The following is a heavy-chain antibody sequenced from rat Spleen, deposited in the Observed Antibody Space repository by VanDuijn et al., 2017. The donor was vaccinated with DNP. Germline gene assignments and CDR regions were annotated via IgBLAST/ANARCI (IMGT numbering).Heavy chain of an antibody. J-gene: IGHJ4*01. CDR3: ARYYGYNYYAMDA. D-gene: IGHD1-9*01. CDR2: ISGRGST. Sequence: QVQLKESGPGLVQPSQTLSLTCTVSGLSLTSNSVSWIRQPPGKGLEWIAAISGRGSTYYNSALKSRLSISRDTSKSQVFLKMNSLQTEDTAMYFCARYYGYNYYAMDAWGQGTSVTVSS. V-gene: IGHV2S12*01. CDR1: GLSLTSNS.